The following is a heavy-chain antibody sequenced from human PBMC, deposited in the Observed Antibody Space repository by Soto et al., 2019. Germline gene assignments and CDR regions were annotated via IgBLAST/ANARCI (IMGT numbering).Heavy chain of an antibody. CDR2: IKSKTDGGTT. CDR3: LGDDIVVVVAATVEAFDI. D-gene: IGHD2-15*01. Sequence: EVQLVESGGGLVKPGGSLRLSCAASGFTFSNAWMNWVRQAPGKGLEWVGRIKSKTDGGTTDYAAPVKGRFTISRDDSKNPLYLQMNSLKTEDTAVYYCLGDDIVVVVAATVEAFDIWGQGTMVTVSS. V-gene: IGHV3-15*07. J-gene: IGHJ3*02. CDR1: GFTFSNAW.